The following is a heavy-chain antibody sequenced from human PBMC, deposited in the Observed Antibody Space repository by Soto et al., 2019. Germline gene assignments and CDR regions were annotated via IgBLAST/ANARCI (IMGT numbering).Heavy chain of an antibody. CDR1: GGSISSGGYY. Sequence: PSETLSLTCTVSGGSISSGGYYWSWIRQHPGKGLEWIGYIYYSGSTYYNPSLKSRVTISVDTSKNQFSLKLSSVTAADTAVYYCARVPDSGYPFDYWGQGTLVTVSS. CDR2: IYYSGST. CDR3: ARVPDSGYPFDY. V-gene: IGHV4-31*03. J-gene: IGHJ4*02. D-gene: IGHD3-22*01.